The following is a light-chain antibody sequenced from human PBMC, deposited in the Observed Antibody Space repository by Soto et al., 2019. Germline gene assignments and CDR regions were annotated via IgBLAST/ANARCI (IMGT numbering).Light chain of an antibody. V-gene: IGKV4-1*01. CDR2: WAS. CDR1: QSVLYSSNNKNY. CDR3: QQYYSTPQT. J-gene: IGKJ1*01. Sequence: DIVMTQSPDSLAVSLGERATINCKSSQSVLYSSNNKNYLAWYQQKPGQPPKLLIYWASTRESGVPDRFSGSGSGTDFTLTISSLQAEDVAVCYCQQYYSTPQTFGQGTKVDIK.